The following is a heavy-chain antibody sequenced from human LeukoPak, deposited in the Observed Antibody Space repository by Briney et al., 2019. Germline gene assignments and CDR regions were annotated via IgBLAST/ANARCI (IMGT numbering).Heavy chain of an antibody. J-gene: IGHJ4*02. V-gene: IGHV1-2*02. CDR1: GYTFTGYY. CDR3: ARDLGQTYYYDSSGLDS. D-gene: IGHD3-22*01. CDR2: INPNSDGT. Sequence: GASVKVSCKASGYTFTGYYMHWVRQAPGQGLEWMGWINPNSDGTNSAQKFQGRVTMTRDTSISTVYMELSSLRPDDTAVYYCARDLGQTYYYDSSGLDSWGQGTLLTVSS.